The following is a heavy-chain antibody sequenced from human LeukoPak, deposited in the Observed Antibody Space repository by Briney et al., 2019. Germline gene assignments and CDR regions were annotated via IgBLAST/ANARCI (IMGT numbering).Heavy chain of an antibody. CDR1: GFTFSSYA. J-gene: IGHJ4*02. D-gene: IGHD6-19*01. Sequence: GGSLRLSCAASGFTFSSYAMSWVRQAPGKGLEWVSAISGSGGSAYYADSVKGRFTISRDNSKSTLYLQMNSLRAEDTAVYYCAKSLKVPGIAVAGFDYWGQGTLVTVSS. CDR2: ISGSGGSA. CDR3: AKSLKVPGIAVAGFDY. V-gene: IGHV3-23*01.